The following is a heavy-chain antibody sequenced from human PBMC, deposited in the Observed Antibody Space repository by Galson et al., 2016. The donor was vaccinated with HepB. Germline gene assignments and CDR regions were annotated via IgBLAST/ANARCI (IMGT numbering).Heavy chain of an antibody. CDR2: ISGSGSST. D-gene: IGHD6-13*01. V-gene: IGHV3-23*01. CDR1: GFTFTSYA. CDR3: AKASGYSNSWYYCDY. J-gene: IGHJ4*02. Sequence: SLRLSCAVSGFTFTSYAMTWVRQAPGKGLEWVSSISGSGSSTFYPDSVRGRFTISRDNSKNTLYLQMNSLRAEDTALYYCAKASGYSNSWYYCDYWGQGTLVTVSS.